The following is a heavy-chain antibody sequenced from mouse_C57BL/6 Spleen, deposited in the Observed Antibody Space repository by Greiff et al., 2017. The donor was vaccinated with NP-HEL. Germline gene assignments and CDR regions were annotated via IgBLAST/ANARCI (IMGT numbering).Heavy chain of an antibody. CDR3: ARQDEYDGGGGY. V-gene: IGHV5-6*02. CDR1: GFTFSSYG. J-gene: IGHJ3*02. D-gene: IGHD2-4*01. Sequence: EVKLVESGGDLVKPGGSLKLSCAASGFTFSSYGMSWVRQTPDKRLEWVATISSGGSYTYYPDSVKGRFTISRDNAKNTLYLQMSSLKSEDTAMYYCARQDEYDGGGGYWGQGTLVTVSA. CDR2: ISSGGSYT.